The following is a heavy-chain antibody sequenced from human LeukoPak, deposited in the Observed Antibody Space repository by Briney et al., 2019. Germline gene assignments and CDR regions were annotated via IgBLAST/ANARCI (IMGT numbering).Heavy chain of an antibody. D-gene: IGHD3-10*01. Sequence: GASVKVSCKVSGYTLTELSMHWVRQAPGEGLEWMGGFDPEDGETIYAQKFQGRVTMTEDTSTDTAYMELSSLRSEDTAVYYCATVRYGSGSEGAYNWFDPWGQGTLVTVSS. CDR2: FDPEDGET. V-gene: IGHV1-24*01. J-gene: IGHJ5*02. CDR3: ATVRYGSGSEGAYNWFDP. CDR1: GYTLTELS.